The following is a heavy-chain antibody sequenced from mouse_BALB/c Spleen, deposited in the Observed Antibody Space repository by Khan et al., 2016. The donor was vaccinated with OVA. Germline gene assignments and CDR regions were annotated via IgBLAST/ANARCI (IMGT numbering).Heavy chain of an antibody. CDR3: ARLAYSYNSEGFAY. D-gene: IGHD2-12*01. Sequence: EVQLQESGGDLVKPGGSLKLSCAASGFTFSTYGMSWVRQTPDKRLEWVATISSGGSYTYYVDSVKGRFTISRDNAKNTLYLQMSSLKSEDTAMYYCARLAYSYNSEGFAYWGQGTLVTVSA. V-gene: IGHV5-6*01. CDR1: GFTFSTYG. CDR2: ISSGGSYT. J-gene: IGHJ3*01.